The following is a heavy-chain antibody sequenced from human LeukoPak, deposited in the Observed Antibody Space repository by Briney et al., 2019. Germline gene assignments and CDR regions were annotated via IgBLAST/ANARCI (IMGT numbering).Heavy chain of an antibody. CDR2: ISGSGGST. Sequence: GGSLSLSCAASGFTFSSYAMSWVRQAPGKGLEWVSAISGSGGSTYYADSVKGRFTISRDNSKNTLYLQMNSLRAEDTAVYYCAKRPRSETYYDFWSGYFYGMDVWGQGTTVTVSS. D-gene: IGHD3-3*01. V-gene: IGHV3-23*01. CDR1: GFTFSSYA. CDR3: AKRPRSETYYDFWSGYFYGMDV. J-gene: IGHJ6*02.